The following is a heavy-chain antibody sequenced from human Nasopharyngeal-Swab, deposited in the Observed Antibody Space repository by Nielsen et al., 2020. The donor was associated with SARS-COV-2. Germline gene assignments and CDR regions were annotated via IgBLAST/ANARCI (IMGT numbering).Heavy chain of an antibody. D-gene: IGHD3-10*01. CDR3: VREWGSGMSHFDL. V-gene: IGHV3-13*01. Sequence: GGSLRLSCAASGFTFSSYEIHWVRQVPGQSLEWVSAIGIAGDTFYGDPVKGRFTISRENGKDSSYLQMNSLRAGDTAVYYCVREWGSGMSHFDLWGRGTQVTVSS. CDR2: IGIAGDT. J-gene: IGHJ2*01. CDR1: GFTFSSYE.